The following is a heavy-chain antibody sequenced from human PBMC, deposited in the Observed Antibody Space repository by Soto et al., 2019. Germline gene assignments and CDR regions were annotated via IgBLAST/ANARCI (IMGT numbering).Heavy chain of an antibody. V-gene: IGHV3-7*01. CDR2: IKQDGSEK. CDR3: AREAGYSIFSAADAFDI. Sequence: GGSLRLSCAASGFTFSSYWMSWVRQAPGKGLEWVANIKQDGSEKYYVDSVKGRFTISRDNAKNSLYLQMNSLRAEDTAVYYCAREAGYSIFSAADAFDIWGQGTMVTVSS. D-gene: IGHD6-13*01. CDR1: GFTFSSYW. J-gene: IGHJ3*02.